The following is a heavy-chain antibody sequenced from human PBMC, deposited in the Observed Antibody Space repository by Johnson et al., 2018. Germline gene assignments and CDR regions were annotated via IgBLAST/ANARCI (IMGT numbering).Heavy chain of an antibody. Sequence: EVQLVESGGVVVQPGGSLRLSCAASGFTFDDYAMHWVRQAPGKGLEWVSLIRWDGGSTYYADSVKGRFTISRDNSKNSLYLQMNSLRAEDTALYYCAKVSVPYYYGSGSYSYYNMDVWGKGTTVTVSS. CDR1: GFTFDDYA. J-gene: IGHJ6*03. V-gene: IGHV3-43D*03. CDR3: AKVSVPYYYGSGSYSYYNMDV. CDR2: IRWDGGST. D-gene: IGHD3-10*01.